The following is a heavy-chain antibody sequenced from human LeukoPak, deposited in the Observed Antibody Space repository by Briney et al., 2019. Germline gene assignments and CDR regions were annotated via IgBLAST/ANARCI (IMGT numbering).Heavy chain of an antibody. V-gene: IGHV4-34*01. CDR2: INHSGST. J-gene: IGHJ4*02. CDR1: GGPISSYY. CDR3: ARGRSGSYSGYFDY. Sequence: PSETLSLTCTISGGPISSYYWSWIRQPPGKGLEWIGEINHSGSTNYNPSLKSRVTISVDTSKNQFSLKLSSVTAADTAVYYCARGRSGSYSGYFDYWGQGTLVTVSS. D-gene: IGHD1-26*01.